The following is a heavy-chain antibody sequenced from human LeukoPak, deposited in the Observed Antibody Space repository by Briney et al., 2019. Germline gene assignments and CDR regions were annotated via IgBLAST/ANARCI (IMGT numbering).Heavy chain of an antibody. J-gene: IGHJ5*02. V-gene: IGHV1-46*01. CDR3: ARGGLLWFGEYYPVP. D-gene: IGHD3-10*01. Sequence: GASVKVSCKASGYTFTSYYMHWVRQAPGQGLEWMGIINPSGGSTSYAQKFQGRVTMTRDTSTSTVYMELSSLRSEDTAVYYCARGGLLWFGEYYPVPWGQGTLVTVSS. CDR1: GYTFTSYY. CDR2: INPSGGST.